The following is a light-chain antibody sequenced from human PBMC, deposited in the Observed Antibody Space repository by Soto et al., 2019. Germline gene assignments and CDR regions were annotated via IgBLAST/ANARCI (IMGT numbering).Light chain of an antibody. CDR2: DAS. CDR1: QSISSR. CDR3: QQYNSYSVYT. J-gene: IGKJ2*01. Sequence: DIQMTQSPSTLSASVGDRVTITFRASQSISSRLAWYQQKPGKAPKLLIYDASSLESGVPSRFRGSGSRTEFTLANSSLQPDDFATYYCQQYNSYSVYTFGQGTKLEIK. V-gene: IGKV1-5*01.